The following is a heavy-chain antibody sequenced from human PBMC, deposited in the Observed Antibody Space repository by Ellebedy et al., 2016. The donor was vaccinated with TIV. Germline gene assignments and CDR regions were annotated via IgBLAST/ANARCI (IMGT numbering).Heavy chain of an antibody. V-gene: IGHV4-4*07. CDR2: IDSSGST. CDR3: AWGVIGRRVDN. Sequence: MPSETLSLTCTVSGGSITNYYGTWIRQPTGKGLEWIGRIDSSGSTNYNPSLKSRVTISVETSKNQFSLKLNSVIAADTAVYYCAWGVIGRRVDNWGQGTLVTVSS. CDR1: GGSITNYY. D-gene: IGHD3-22*01. J-gene: IGHJ4*02.